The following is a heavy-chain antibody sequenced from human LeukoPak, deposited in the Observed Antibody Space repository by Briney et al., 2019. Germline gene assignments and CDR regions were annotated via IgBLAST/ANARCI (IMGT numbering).Heavy chain of an antibody. J-gene: IGHJ5*02. CDR3: ARGPEGRITIFGVVIYNCFDP. CDR2: IIPIFGTA. D-gene: IGHD3-3*01. V-gene: IGHV1-69*01. Sequence: SVNVSCKASGGTFSSYAISWVRQAPGQGLDWMGGIIPIFGTANYAQKFQGRVTITADESTSTVYMELSSLRSEDTAVYYCARGPEGRITIFGVVIYNCFDPWGQGTLVTVSS. CDR1: GGTFSSYA.